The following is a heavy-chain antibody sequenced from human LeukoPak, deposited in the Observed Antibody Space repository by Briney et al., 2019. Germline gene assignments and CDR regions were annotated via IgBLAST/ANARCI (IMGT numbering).Heavy chain of an antibody. J-gene: IGHJ4*02. Sequence: GGSLRLSCVASGFTFSSYSGIWVRQTPGKGLECASSISSGSTYIYSAGSVRGRFTISRDNAKNSLFLQMDSLRPDDTAVYYCASGYSYDSLRFWGQGTLVTVSS. CDR3: ASGYSYDSLRF. CDR1: GFTFSSYS. CDR2: ISSGSTYI. V-gene: IGHV3-21*01. D-gene: IGHD3-22*01.